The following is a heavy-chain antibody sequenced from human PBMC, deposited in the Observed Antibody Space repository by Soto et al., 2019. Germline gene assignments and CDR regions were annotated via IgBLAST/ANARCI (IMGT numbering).Heavy chain of an antibody. V-gene: IGHV4-59*01. Sequence: SETLSLTCTVSGGSISSYYWSWIRQPPGKGLEWIGYIYYSGSTNYNPSLKSRVTISVDTSKNQFSLKLSSVTAADTAVYYCARVGYCSGGSCIKPQVYFDYWGQGTLVTVSS. D-gene: IGHD2-15*01. CDR2: IYYSGST. CDR1: GGSISSYY. J-gene: IGHJ4*02. CDR3: ARVGYCSGGSCIKPQVYFDY.